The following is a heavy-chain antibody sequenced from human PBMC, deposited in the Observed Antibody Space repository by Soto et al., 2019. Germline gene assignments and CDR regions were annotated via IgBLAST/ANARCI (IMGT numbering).Heavy chain of an antibody. Sequence: QLQLQESGPGLVKPSETLSLTCTVSGGSISSGSYYWGWIRQPPGKGLEWIGDIYYRGNTNYSPSLKSRVTISVDASKNQFSLKLSSVTAADTAVYYCARGGAASGLVGGQGTLVTVSS. CDR3: ARGGAASGLV. CDR1: GGSISSGSYY. V-gene: IGHV4-39*01. J-gene: IGHJ4*02. D-gene: IGHD2-15*01. CDR2: IYYRGNT.